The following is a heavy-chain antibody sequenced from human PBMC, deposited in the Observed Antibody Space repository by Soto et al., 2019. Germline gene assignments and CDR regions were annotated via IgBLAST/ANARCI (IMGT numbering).Heavy chain of an antibody. Sequence: QVQLVESGGGVVQPGRSLRLSCAASGFTFSSYAMHWVRQAPGKGLEWVAVISYDGSNKYYADSVKGRFTISRDNSKNTLYLQMNSLRAEDTAVYYCAREGSTSVAFDYWGHGTLVTVSS. V-gene: IGHV3-30-3*01. D-gene: IGHD2-15*01. CDR3: AREGSTSVAFDY. CDR2: ISYDGSNK. J-gene: IGHJ4*01. CDR1: GFTFSSYA.